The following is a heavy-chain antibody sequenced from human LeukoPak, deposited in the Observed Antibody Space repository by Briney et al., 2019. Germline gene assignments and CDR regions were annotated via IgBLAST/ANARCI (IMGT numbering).Heavy chain of an antibody. CDR3: ARVGAGGPRRALDV. D-gene: IGHD6-13*01. CDR1: GYTFTIYG. CDR2: ISAYNGNT. V-gene: IGHV1-18*01. Sequence: ASVTVSFKASGYTFTIYGISWVRQAPGQGREGMGWISAYNGNTNYTQKLQGRVTMTTDTSTSTAYMELRSLRSDDTAVYYCARVGAGGPRRALDVWGQGTMVTVPS. J-gene: IGHJ3*01.